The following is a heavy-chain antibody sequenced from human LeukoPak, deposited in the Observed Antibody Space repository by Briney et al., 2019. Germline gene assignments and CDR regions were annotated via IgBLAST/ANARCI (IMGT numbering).Heavy chain of an antibody. V-gene: IGHV1-18*01. J-gene: IGHJ4*02. Sequence: ASVKVSCKASGYTFTSYGISWVRQAPGQGREWMGWISAYNGNTNYAQKLQGRVTMTTDTSTSTAYMELRSLRSDDTAVYYCARGGVRGVIITHFDYWGQGTLVTVSS. CDR3: ARGGVRGVIITHFDY. CDR2: ISAYNGNT. CDR1: GYTFTSYG. D-gene: IGHD3-10*01.